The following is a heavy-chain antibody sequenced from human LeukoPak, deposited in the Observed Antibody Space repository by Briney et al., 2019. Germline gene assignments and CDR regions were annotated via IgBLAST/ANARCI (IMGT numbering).Heavy chain of an antibody. J-gene: IGHJ6*02. CDR1: GYTFTSYA. D-gene: IGHD4-17*01. CDR3: ARDRLPLPLTVTTSHGMDV. V-gene: IGHV1-3*01. Sequence: GASVKVSCKASGYTFTSYAMHWVRQAPGQRLEWMGWINAGNGNTKYSQKFQGRVTITRDTSASTAYMELSSLRSEDTAVYYCARDRLPLPLTVTTSHGMDVWGQGTTVTVSS. CDR2: INAGNGNT.